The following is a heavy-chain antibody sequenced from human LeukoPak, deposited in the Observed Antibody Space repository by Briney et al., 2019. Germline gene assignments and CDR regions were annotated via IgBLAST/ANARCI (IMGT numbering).Heavy chain of an antibody. CDR1: GFTFSSYG. J-gene: IGHJ4*02. CDR3: ARIFALGYCSSTSCYRDY. Sequence: TGGSLRLSCAASGFTFSSYGMHWVRQAPGKGLEWVAFIRYDGSNKYYADSVKGRFTISRDNSKNTLYLQMNGLRAEDTAVYYCARIFALGYCSSTSCYRDYWGQGTLVTVSS. CDR2: IRYDGSNK. V-gene: IGHV3-30*02. D-gene: IGHD2-2*02.